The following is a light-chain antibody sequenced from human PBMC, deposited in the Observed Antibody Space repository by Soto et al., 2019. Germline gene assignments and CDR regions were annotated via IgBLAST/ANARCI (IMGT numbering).Light chain of an antibody. CDR2: AAS. Sequence: DIQMTQSPSSLSASVGDRVTITCRASQSISSYLNWYQQKPGKAPKLLIYAASSLPGGVPSRFSGSGSGTDFTLTISSLQPEDFATYYCQQSYSTPLTVGGGTKVDIK. J-gene: IGKJ4*01. CDR3: QQSYSTPLT. V-gene: IGKV1-39*01. CDR1: QSISSY.